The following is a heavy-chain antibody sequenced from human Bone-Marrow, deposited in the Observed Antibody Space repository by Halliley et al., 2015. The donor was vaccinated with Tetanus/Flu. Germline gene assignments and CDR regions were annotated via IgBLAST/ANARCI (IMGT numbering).Heavy chain of an antibody. CDR3: ARVVDYGDYEDI. V-gene: IGHV4-31*02. CDR1: GGSISIGGYY. D-gene: IGHD4-17*01. CDR2: IYYSGST. J-gene: IGHJ3*02. Sequence: LRLSCTVSGGSISIGGYYWSWIRQHPGKGLELIGYIYYSGSTYYNPSLQSRLTISVDTSKNQFSLKLNSVTAADTAVYYCARVVDYGDYEDIWGQGTVVTVSS.